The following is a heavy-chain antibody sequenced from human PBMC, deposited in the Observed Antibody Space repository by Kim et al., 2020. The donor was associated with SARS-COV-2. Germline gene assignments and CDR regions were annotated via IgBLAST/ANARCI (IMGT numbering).Heavy chain of an antibody. V-gene: IGHV3-74*01. D-gene: IGHD1-26*01. CDR3: AIDSGAYYSPLF. CDR2: IKHDGSDT. CDR1: EIPFSSFW. J-gene: IGHJ4*02. Sequence: GGSLRLSCAIFEIPFSSFWMHWVRQVPGKGLVWVSRIKHDGSDTRYADSVKGRFTVSRDTAKSTLNLQMDSLNDDDTAIYYCAIDSGAYYSPLFWGQGTLVTVSS.